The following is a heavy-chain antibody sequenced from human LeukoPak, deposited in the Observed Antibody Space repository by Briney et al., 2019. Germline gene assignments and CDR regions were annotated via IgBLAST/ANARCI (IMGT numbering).Heavy chain of an antibody. CDR3: ARQAYDILTGYRIFDY. Sequence: SETLSLTCTVSGYSISSGYYWGWIRQPPGKGLEWIGSIYYSGSTYYNPSLKSRVTISVDTSKNQFSLKLSSVTAADTAVYYCARQAYDILTGYRIFDYWGQGTLVTVSS. CDR1: GYSISSGYY. J-gene: IGHJ4*02. CDR2: IYYSGST. D-gene: IGHD3-9*01. V-gene: IGHV4-38-2*02.